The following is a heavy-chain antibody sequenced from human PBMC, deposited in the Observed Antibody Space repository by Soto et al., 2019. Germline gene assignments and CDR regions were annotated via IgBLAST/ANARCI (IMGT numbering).Heavy chain of an antibody. CDR1: GYSFTSYW. Sequence: EVQLVQSGAEVKKPGESLKISCKGSGYSFTSYWIGWVRQMPGKGLEWMGIIYPGDSDTRYSPSFQGQVTISADKSISTAYLQWSSLKASDTAMYYCARRRQWLGTFTDAFDIWGQGTMVTVSS. D-gene: IGHD6-19*01. J-gene: IGHJ3*02. CDR2: IYPGDSDT. V-gene: IGHV5-51*03. CDR3: ARRRQWLGTFTDAFDI.